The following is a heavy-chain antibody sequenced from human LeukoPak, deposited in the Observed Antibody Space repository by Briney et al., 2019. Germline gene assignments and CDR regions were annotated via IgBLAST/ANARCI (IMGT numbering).Heavy chain of an antibody. D-gene: IGHD4-17*01. CDR1: GGSITSYY. Sequence: SETLSLTRTVSGGSITSYYWSWIRQPPGKGLEWIAYIYYTGSTNYNPSLESRVSISGDTSKNQFSLRLNPVTAADTAVYYCARLTVTTAIDYWGQGTLVTVSS. J-gene: IGHJ4*02. CDR2: IYYTGST. V-gene: IGHV4-59*01. CDR3: ARLTVTTAIDY.